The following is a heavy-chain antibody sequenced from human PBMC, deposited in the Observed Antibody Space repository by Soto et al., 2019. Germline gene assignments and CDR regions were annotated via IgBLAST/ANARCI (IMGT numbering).Heavy chain of an antibody. J-gene: IGHJ4*01. CDR2: FSGSSGNT. CDR1: GFTFSSSI. CDR3: AKRAHYFFDY. V-gene: IGHV3-23*01. Sequence: PGGSLRLSCAASGFTFSSSIMSWVRQAPGKGLEWVSTFSGSSGNTYYADSVKGRFTISRDNSKNTLYLQMSSLRAEDTAVYYCAKRAHYFFDYWGQGTLVTVSS. D-gene: IGHD3-10*01.